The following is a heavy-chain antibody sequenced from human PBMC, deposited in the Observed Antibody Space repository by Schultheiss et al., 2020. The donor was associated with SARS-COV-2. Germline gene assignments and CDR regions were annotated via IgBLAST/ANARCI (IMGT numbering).Heavy chain of an antibody. D-gene: IGHD6-19*01. V-gene: IGHV3-23*01. CDR3: ARGGQWLARFLDY. J-gene: IGHJ4*02. Sequence: GGSLRLSCAASGFTFSNYDMIWVRQAPGKGLEWVSAISGSGGSTYYADSVKGRFTISRDNSKNTLYLQMNSLRAEDTAVYYCARGGQWLARFLDYWGQGTMVTVSS. CDR2: ISGSGGST. CDR1: GFTFSNYD.